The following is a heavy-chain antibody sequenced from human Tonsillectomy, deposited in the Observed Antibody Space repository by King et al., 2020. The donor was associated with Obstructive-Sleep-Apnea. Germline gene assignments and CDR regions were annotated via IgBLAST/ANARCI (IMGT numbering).Heavy chain of an antibody. CDR3: ARGVHYYYYGMDV. Sequence: QLQESGPGLVKPSETLSLTCTVSGGSISNDYWSWIRQPPGKGLEWIAYIYYSGSTKYNPSLKSRVTISVDTPKNQLSLKLSSVTAADTAVYFCARGVHYYYYGMDVWGQGTTVTVSS. CDR1: GGSISNDY. CDR2: IYYSGST. V-gene: IGHV4-59*01. J-gene: IGHJ6*02. D-gene: IGHD3-3*01.